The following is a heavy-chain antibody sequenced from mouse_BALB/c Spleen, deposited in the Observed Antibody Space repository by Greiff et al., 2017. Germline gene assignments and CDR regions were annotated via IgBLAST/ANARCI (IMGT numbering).Heavy chain of an antibody. CDR1: GFSLTSYG. V-gene: IGHV2-9*02. CDR3: ARDGTTATAWFAY. CDR2: IWAGGST. D-gene: IGHD1-2*01. J-gene: IGHJ3*01. Sequence: QVQLQQSGPGLVAPSQSLSITCTVSGFSLTSYGVHWVRQPPGKGLEWLGVIWAGGSTNYNSALMSRLSISKDNSKSQVFLKMNSLQTDDTAMYYCARDGTTATAWFAYGGQGTLVTVSA.